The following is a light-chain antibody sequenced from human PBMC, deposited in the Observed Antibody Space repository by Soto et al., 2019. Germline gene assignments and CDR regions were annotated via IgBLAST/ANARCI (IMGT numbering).Light chain of an antibody. CDR3: STFTSAYTFV. CDR2: EVS. J-gene: IGLJ1*01. Sequence: QSALAQPASVSGSPGQSIAISCTGTSSDVGGYNYVSWYQQHPGKAPKLRISEVSIRPSGVSDRFSGSKSGNTASLTISGLQTEDEADYYCSTFTSAYTFVFGSGTKSPS. V-gene: IGLV2-14*01. CDR1: SSDVGGYNY.